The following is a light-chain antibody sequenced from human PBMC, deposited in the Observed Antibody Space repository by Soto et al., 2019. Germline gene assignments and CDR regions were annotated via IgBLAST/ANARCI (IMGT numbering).Light chain of an antibody. CDR1: QTISSW. V-gene: IGKV1-5*03. J-gene: IGKJ1*01. Sequence: DIQMTQSPSTLSGSVGDRVTITCRASQTISSWLAWYQQEPGKAPKLLIYKASTLKSGVPSRFSGSGSGIEFTLTISSLQPDDFATYYCQHYNSYSEAFGQGTKVDIK. CDR3: QHYNSYSEA. CDR2: KAS.